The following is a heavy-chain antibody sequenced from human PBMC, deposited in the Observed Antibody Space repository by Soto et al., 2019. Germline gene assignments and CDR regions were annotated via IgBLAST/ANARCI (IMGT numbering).Heavy chain of an antibody. CDR3: ARRYGGNFDY. J-gene: IGHJ4*02. CDR1: GGSISSYY. V-gene: IGHV4-59*01. Sequence: SETLSLTCTVSGGSISSYYWNWIRQPPGKGLEWIGYIYYSGSTNYNPSLKSRVTISLDTSKNQFSLKLSSVTAADTAVYYCARRYGGNFDYWGQGTLVTVSS. CDR2: IYYSGST. D-gene: IGHD1-26*01.